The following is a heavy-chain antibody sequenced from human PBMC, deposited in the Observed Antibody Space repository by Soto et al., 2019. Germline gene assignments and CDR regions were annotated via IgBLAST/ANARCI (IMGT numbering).Heavy chain of an antibody. J-gene: IGHJ6*02. CDR3: ARGANGMDV. Sequence: PGGSLRLSCAASGFTFSSYSMNWVRQAQGKGLEWVSSISSSCSYIYYADSVKARFTISRDNAKNSLYLQMNSLRAEDTAVYYCARGANGMDVWGQGTTVTVSS. CDR1: GFTFSSYS. V-gene: IGHV3-21*01. CDR2: ISSSCSYI.